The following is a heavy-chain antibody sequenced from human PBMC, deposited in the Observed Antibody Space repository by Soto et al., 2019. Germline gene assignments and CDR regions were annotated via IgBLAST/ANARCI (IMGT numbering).Heavy chain of an antibody. V-gene: IGHV3-30-3*01. Sequence: GALRLSCAASVFSLSNDVLHWVRQAPGKGLEWVAVISYDGSNRQYADSVAGRFTISRDNSKNTLDLQMNSLGIDDTAVYYCARDDLYYGSDLWGQGTTVTVSS. CDR3: ARDDLYYGSDL. J-gene: IGHJ6*02. CDR2: ISYDGSNR. CDR1: VFSLSNDV.